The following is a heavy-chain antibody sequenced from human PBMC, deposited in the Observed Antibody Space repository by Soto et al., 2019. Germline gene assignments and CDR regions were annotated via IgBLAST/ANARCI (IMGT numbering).Heavy chain of an antibody. V-gene: IGHV3-9*01. J-gene: IGHJ2*01. CDR3: AKDIGRVVMVTIGSWYFDL. Sequence: EVPLVESGGGLVQPGRSLRLSCAASGFTFDDYAMHWVRQAPGKGLEWVSGISWNSGSIGYADSVKGRFTISRDNAKNSLYLQMNSLSAEATALYYGAKDIGRVVMVTIGSWYFDLWGRGTLVTVSS. CDR1: GFTFDDYA. CDR2: ISWNSGSI. D-gene: IGHD2-15*01.